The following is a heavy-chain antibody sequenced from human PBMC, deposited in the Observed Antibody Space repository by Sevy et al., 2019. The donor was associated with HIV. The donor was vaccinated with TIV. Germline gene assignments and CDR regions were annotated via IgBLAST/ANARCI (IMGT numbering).Heavy chain of an antibody. CDR3: ARGMGYGDMYYFDY. CDR2: ISSSGSTI. J-gene: IGHJ4*02. Sequence: GESLKISCAASGFTFSDYYMSWIRQAPGKGLEWVSYISSSGSTIYYADSVKGRFTISRDNAKNSLYLQMNSLRAEDTAVYYYARGMGYGDMYYFDYWGQGTLVTVSS. CDR1: GFTFSDYY. D-gene: IGHD4-17*01. V-gene: IGHV3-11*01.